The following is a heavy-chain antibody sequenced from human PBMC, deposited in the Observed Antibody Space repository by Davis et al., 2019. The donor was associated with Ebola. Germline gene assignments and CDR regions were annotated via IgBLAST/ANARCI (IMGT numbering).Heavy chain of an antibody. V-gene: IGHV4-34*01. J-gene: IGHJ5*02. Sequence: MPSETLSLTCAVYGGSFSGYYWSWIRQPPGKGLEWIGEINHRGSTNYNPSLKSRVTISVDTSKNQFSLKLSSVTAADTAVYYCARSSRFDPWGQGTLITVSS. CDR2: INHRGST. CDR1: GGSFSGYY. CDR3: ARSSRFDP.